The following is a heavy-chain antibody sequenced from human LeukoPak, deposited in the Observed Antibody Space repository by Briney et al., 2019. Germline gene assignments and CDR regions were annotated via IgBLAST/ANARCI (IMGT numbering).Heavy chain of an antibody. CDR1: GGTFSSYA. J-gene: IGHJ5*02. CDR2: IIPIFGTA. Sequence: VASVKVSCKASGGTFSSYAISWVRQAPGQGLEWMGGIIPIFGTANYAQKFQGRVTITRDTSASTAYMELSSLRSEDTAVYYCARDPLEGGFYDSSGYYPGWFDPWGQGTLVTVSS. CDR3: ARDPLEGGFYDSSGYYPGWFDP. D-gene: IGHD3-22*01. V-gene: IGHV1-69*05.